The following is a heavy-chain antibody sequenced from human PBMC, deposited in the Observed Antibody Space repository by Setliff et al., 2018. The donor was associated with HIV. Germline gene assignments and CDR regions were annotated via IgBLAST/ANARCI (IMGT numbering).Heavy chain of an antibody. Sequence: ASVKVSCKASGYTFTSYAMHWVRQAPGQRLEWIGWIVVGSGNTNYAQKFQGRGTMTRDTSTSTVYMELSSLRSEDTAVYYCARDGEAAAGTQHYYNYYMDVWGKGTTVTVSS. CDR2: IVVGSGNT. CDR1: GYTFTSYA. J-gene: IGHJ6*03. D-gene: IGHD6-13*01. V-gene: IGHV1-3*01. CDR3: ARDGEAAAGTQHYYNYYMDV.